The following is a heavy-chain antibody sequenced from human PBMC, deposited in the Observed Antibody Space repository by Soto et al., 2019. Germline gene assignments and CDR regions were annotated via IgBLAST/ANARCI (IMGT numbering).Heavy chain of an antibody. J-gene: IGHJ5*01. D-gene: IGHD3-3*01. CDR1: GGTFSSYT. CDR2: IIPILGIA. CDR3: ARGPRVIGVVIYWFFF. Sequence: SVKVSCKASGGTFSSYTISWVRQAPGQGLEWMGRIIPILGIANYAQKLQGRVTITEDKSTSTAYMELSSLRSEDTVVYYCARGPRVIGVVIYWFFFWGQGSLVTVSS. V-gene: IGHV1-69*02.